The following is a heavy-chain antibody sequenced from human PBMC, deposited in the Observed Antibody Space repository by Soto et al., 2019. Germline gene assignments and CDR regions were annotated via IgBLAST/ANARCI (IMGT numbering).Heavy chain of an antibody. D-gene: IGHD3-10*01. Sequence: VTCSVSVDSINRGDYYWSWFRQAPGKGLEGFGYIYYSGSTYYNPSLTSRVTISVDTSKNQFSLKLSSVTAADTALYYCARERRITMVRGVIHYYYGLDVSGQGTTVTVSS. CDR1: VDSINRGDYY. CDR3: ARERRITMVRGVIHYYYGLDV. CDR2: IYYSGST. V-gene: IGHV4-30-4*01. J-gene: IGHJ6*02.